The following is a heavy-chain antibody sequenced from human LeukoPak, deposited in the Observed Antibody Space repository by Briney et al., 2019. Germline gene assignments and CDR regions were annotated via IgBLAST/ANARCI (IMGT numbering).Heavy chain of an antibody. CDR2: NSSSSSYI. Sequence: GGSLRLTCAASGFTFSSYSMNWVRQAPGKGLEWVSSNSSSSSYIYCADSVKGRFTISRDNAKNSLYLQMNSLRAEDTAVYYCARTPGPYYYDSSGSFDYWGQGTLVTVSS. V-gene: IGHV3-21*01. CDR1: GFTFSSYS. D-gene: IGHD3-22*01. J-gene: IGHJ4*02. CDR3: ARTPGPYYYDSSGSFDY.